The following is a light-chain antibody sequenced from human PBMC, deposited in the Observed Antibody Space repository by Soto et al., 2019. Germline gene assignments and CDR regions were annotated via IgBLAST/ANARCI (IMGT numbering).Light chain of an antibody. Sequence: DIQMTQSPSTLSASVGDSVTVTCRASQSIGTWLAWYQQKPGTAPKLLIDGASSLETGVSSRFSGSGSGTKFTLTITSLQSEDFAVYYCQQYNNWPPWTFGQGTKVDIK. CDR3: QQYNNWPPWT. V-gene: IGKV1-5*01. CDR1: QSIGTW. J-gene: IGKJ1*01. CDR2: GAS.